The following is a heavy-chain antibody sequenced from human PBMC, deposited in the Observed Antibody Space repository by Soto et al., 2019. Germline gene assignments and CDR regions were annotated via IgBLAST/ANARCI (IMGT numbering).Heavy chain of an antibody. Sequence: SETLSLTCTVSGGSINSFDWGWIRLPPGKGPEWIAYVSSSGNTNHNPSLKSRADISVDTSKNQFSLRLSSVTAADTGIYYCARIYNWNVVDSWGQGTQVTVSS. D-gene: IGHD1-20*01. J-gene: IGHJ4*02. CDR1: GGSINSFD. V-gene: IGHV4-59*01. CDR2: VSSSGNT. CDR3: ARIYNWNVVDS.